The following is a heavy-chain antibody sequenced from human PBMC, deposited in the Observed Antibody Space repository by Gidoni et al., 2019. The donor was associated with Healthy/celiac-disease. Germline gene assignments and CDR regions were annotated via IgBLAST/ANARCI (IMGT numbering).Heavy chain of an antibody. CDR1: GFTFSSYG. CDR3: AKDSNGSGSYYSYYYDYYMDV. D-gene: IGHD3-10*01. CDR2: ISYDGSNK. J-gene: IGHJ6*03. V-gene: IGHV3-30*18. Sequence: VQLVGSGGGVVQPGRSLRLSCAASGFTFSSYGMHLFRQAPGKGLEWVAVISYDGSNKYYADSVKGRFTIARDNSKNTLYLQMNSLRAEDTAVYDCAKDSNGSGSYYSYYYDYYMDVWGKGTTVTVSS.